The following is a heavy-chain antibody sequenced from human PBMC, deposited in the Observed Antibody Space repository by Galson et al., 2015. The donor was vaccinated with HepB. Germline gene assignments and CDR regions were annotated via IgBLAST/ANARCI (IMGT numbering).Heavy chain of an antibody. CDR2: IYPGNSDT. Sequence: QSGAEVKKPGESLKISCKGSGYSFTNYWIGWVRQMPGKGLEWMGVIYPGNSDTRYSPPFQGQVTISADKSISTAYLQWSSLKASDTAMYYCARHRCSGGSCPMYYNGMDVWGQGTTVTGTS. CDR1: GYSFTNYW. V-gene: IGHV5-51*01. J-gene: IGHJ6*02. D-gene: IGHD2-15*01. CDR3: ARHRCSGGSCPMYYNGMDV.